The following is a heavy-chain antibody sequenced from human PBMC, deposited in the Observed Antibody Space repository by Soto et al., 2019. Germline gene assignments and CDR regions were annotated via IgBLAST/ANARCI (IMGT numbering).Heavy chain of an antibody. CDR1: GFTFSTYS. CDR3: VRDFGRYFRTGYMDF. V-gene: IGHV3-21*01. Sequence: ESGGGLVKPGGSLRLSCAASGFTFSTYSMNWVRQAPGKGLEWVSSINEDSTYIYYAGSVRGRFTISRDNAEDSLYLEMNSLRAEDTAVYYCVRDFGRYFRTGYMDFWGDGATVTVSS. J-gene: IGHJ6*03. CDR2: INEDSTYI. D-gene: IGHD3-9*01.